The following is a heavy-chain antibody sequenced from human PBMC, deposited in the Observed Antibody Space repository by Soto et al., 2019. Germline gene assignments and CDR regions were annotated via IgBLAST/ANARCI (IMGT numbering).Heavy chain of an antibody. CDR1: GGSFSGYY. J-gene: IGHJ4*02. D-gene: IGHD5-12*01. V-gene: IGHV4-34*01. CDR3: ARGDGYRDY. Sequence: QVQLQQWGAGLLKPSETLSLTCAVYGGSFSGYYWGWIRQPPGKGLERIGEINDSGRTYYNPSLKGRVTISIDTSKNQFSLKVTSVTAADTAVYYCARGDGYRDYWGQGTLFSVSS. CDR2: INDSGRT.